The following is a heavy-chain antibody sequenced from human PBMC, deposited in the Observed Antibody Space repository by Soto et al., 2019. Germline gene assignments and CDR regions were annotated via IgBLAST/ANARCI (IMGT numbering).Heavy chain of an antibody. CDR1: GFTFSSYS. J-gene: IGHJ4*02. CDR2: ISSSSSYI. V-gene: IGHV3-21*01. Sequence: PGGSLRLSCAASGFTFSSYSMNWVRQAPGKGLEWVSSISSSSSYIYYADSVKGRFTISRDNAKNSLYLQMNSLRAEDTAVYYCARAPQLSPTYFDYWGQGTLVTVSS. D-gene: IGHD5-18*01. CDR3: ARAPQLSPTYFDY.